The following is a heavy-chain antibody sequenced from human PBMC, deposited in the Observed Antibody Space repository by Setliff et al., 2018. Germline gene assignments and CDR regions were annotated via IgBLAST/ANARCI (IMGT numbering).Heavy chain of an antibody. CDR1: GGSIDSHY. CDR2: IYYSGST. Sequence: PSETLSLTCSVSGGSIDSHYWGWIRQPPGKGLEWIGSIYYSGSTYYNPSLKSRVTISVDTSKNQFSLKLSSVTAADTAVYYCARSLGYSSSSVDYWGQGTLVTVSS. CDR3: ARSLGYSSSSVDY. D-gene: IGHD6-6*01. V-gene: IGHV4-39*01. J-gene: IGHJ4*02.